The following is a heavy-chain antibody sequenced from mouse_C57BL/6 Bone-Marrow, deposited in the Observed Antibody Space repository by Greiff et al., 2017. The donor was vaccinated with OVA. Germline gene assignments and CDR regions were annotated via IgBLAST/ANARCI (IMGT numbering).Heavy chain of an antibody. D-gene: IGHD1-1*01. V-gene: IGHV14-4*01. CDR2: IDPENGDT. J-gene: IGHJ2*01. CDR3: TTGITTSPKDFDD. CDR1: GFNIKDDY. Sequence: VQLKQSGAELVRPGASVKLSCTASGFNIKDDYMHWVKQRPEQGLEWIGWIDPENGDTEYASKFQGKATITADTSSNTAYLQLSSLTSEDTAVYYCTTGITTSPKDFDDWGQGTTLTVSS.